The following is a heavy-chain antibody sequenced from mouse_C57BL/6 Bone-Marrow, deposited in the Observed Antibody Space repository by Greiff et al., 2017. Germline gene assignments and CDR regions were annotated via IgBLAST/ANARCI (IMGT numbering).Heavy chain of an antibody. V-gene: IGHV1-69*01. J-gene: IGHJ4*01. CDR2: IDPSDSYT. CDR1: GYTFTSYW. Sequence: QVQLQQPGAELVMPGASVKLSCKASGYTFTSYWMHWVKQRPGQGLEWIGEIDPSDSYTNYNQKFKGKSTLTVDKSSSTANMQLSRLTSEDSAVYYCARRGPFGAMDYWGQVTSVTVSS. CDR3: ARRGPFGAMDY.